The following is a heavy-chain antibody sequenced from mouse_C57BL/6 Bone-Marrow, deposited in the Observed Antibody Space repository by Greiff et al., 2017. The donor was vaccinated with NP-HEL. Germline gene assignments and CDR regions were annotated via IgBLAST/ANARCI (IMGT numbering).Heavy chain of an antibody. D-gene: IGHD1-1*01. CDR2: IWSDGST. CDR1: GFSLTSYG. V-gene: IGHV2-6-1*01. Sequence: VKVVESGPGLVAPSQSLSITCTVSGFSLTSYGVHWVRQPPGKGLAWLVVIWSDGSTTYNSALKSRLSISKDTSNSQVFLKMNSLQTDDTAMYYFARHGATVVATYPHYYAMDYWGQGTSVTVSS. CDR3: ARHGATVVATYPHYYAMDY. J-gene: IGHJ4*01.